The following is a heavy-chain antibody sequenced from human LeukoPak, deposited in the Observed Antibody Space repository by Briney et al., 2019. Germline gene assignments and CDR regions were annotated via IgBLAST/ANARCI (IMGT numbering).Heavy chain of an antibody. Sequence: GASVTVSFKASGYTFTDYYIHWVRQAPGQGLEWMGWIHSNSGGTNYSQKFQGRVIMARDTSITTAYMELSGLRSNDTAIYYCARGKLAAPGRTGYNWFDPWGQGTLVTVSS. V-gene: IGHV1-2*02. CDR2: IHSNSGGT. D-gene: IGHD6-13*01. CDR1: GYTFTDYY. CDR3: ARGKLAAPGRTGYNWFDP. J-gene: IGHJ5*02.